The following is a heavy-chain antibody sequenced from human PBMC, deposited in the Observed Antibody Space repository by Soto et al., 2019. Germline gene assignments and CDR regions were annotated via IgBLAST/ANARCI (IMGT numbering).Heavy chain of an antibody. CDR3: ARVDPSGVAVTRDY. V-gene: IGHV1-18*01. D-gene: IGHD2-21*02. J-gene: IGHJ4*02. CDR2: ISGFNGNI. CDR1: GYTFATHG. Sequence: QVQFVQSGPEVRKPGASVKVSCKASGYTFATHGFSWVRQAPGQGLEWMGWISGFNGNIDYAQKFQGRVTLTADASTSTVYMELGSLRADDTGIYYCARVDPSGVAVTRDYWGQGTLVTVSS.